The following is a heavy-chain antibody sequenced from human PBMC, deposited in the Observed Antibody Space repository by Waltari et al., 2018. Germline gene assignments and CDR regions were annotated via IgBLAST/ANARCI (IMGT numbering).Heavy chain of an antibody. CDR3: ARGQAIFLRRGGWFDP. J-gene: IGHJ5*02. CDR1: GFTFSSYS. Sequence: EVQLVESGGGLVQPGGSLRLSCAASGFTFSSYSMNWVRQAPGKGLEWVSYISSSSSTIYYADSVKGRFTISRDNAKNSLYLQMNSLRAEDTAVYYCARGQAIFLRRGGWFDPWGQGTLVTVSS. CDR2: ISSSSSTI. V-gene: IGHV3-48*04. D-gene: IGHD3-3*01.